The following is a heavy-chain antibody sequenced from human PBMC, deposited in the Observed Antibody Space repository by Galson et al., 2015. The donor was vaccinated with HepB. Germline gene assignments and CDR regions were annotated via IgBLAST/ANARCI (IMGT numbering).Heavy chain of an antibody. CDR2: TYYRSNWYN. J-gene: IGHJ5*02. D-gene: IGHD2-15*01. Sequence: CAISGDSVSSNSVTWNWIRQSSSRGLEWLGRTYYRSNWYNGYAVSVRSRITITPDTSKNHISLQLNSVTPEDTAVYYCARGGDCRGGSCHSDWFDPWGQGTLVIVSS. CDR1: GDSVSSNSVT. CDR3: ARGGDCRGGSCHSDWFDP. V-gene: IGHV6-1*01.